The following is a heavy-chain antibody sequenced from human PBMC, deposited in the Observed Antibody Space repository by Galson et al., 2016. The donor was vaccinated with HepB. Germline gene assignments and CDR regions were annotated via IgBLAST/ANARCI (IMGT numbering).Heavy chain of an antibody. CDR1: GGSISSGGYY. Sequence: TLSLTCTVSGGSISSGGYYWSWIRQHPGRGLEWIGYIYYSGSTYYNSSLKSRVTISVDTSKNQFSLKLSSVTAADTAVYYCARGAPRPGHWYFDLWGRGTLVTVSS. D-gene: IGHD6-6*01. J-gene: IGHJ2*01. CDR3: ARGAPRPGHWYFDL. V-gene: IGHV4-31*03. CDR2: IYYSGST.